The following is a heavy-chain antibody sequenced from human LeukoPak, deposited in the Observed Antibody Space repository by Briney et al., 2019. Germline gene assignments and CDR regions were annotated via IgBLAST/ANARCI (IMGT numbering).Heavy chain of an antibody. J-gene: IGHJ4*02. Sequence: PGGSLRLSCAASGFTFSSYAMSWVRQAPGKGLEWVSAISGSGGSTYYADSVKGRFTISRDNSKNTLYLQMNSLRAEDTAVYYCAKDLVMIVVRGGLDYWGQGTLVTVSS. CDR2: ISGSGGST. D-gene: IGHD3-22*01. CDR1: GFTFSSYA. CDR3: AKDLVMIVVRGGLDY. V-gene: IGHV3-23*01.